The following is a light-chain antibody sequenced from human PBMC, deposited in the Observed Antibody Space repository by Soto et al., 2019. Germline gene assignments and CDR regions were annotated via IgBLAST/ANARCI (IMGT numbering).Light chain of an antibody. V-gene: IGKV4-1*01. CDR2: WAS. J-gene: IGKJ3*01. Sequence: IVMTQSPDSLAVSLGERATINCKSSQSVLYSSNNKDYLAWYQQKPGQPPKLLIYWASTRESGVPDRFSGSGSGTDFTLTISGLQAEDVADYYCHQYYSIPFTFGPGTKVDIK. CDR1: QSVLYSSNNKDY. CDR3: HQYYSIPFT.